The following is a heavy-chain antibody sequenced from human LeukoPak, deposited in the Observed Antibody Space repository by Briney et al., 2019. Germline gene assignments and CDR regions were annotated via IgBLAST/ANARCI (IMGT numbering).Heavy chain of an antibody. J-gene: IGHJ4*02. Sequence: GGSLRLSFAASGFTFSSYGMHWVRQAPGKGLEWVAFIRYDGSNKYYADSVKGRFTISRDNSKNTLYLQMNSLRAEDTAVYYCAKDRVTIFGVVLDYWGQGTLVTVSP. D-gene: IGHD3-3*01. CDR2: IRYDGSNK. CDR1: GFTFSSYG. V-gene: IGHV3-30*02. CDR3: AKDRVTIFGVVLDY.